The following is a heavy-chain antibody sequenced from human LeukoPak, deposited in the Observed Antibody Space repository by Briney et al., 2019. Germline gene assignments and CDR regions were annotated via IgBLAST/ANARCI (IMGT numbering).Heavy chain of an antibody. D-gene: IGHD6-19*01. CDR2: INPNSGGT. CDR3: ARDRGQYSSGWYHDNWFDP. Sequence: GASVKVSCKASGYTFTGYYMHWVRQAPGQGLEWMGWINPNSGGTNYAQKFQGWVTMTRDTSISTAYMELSRLRSDDTAVYYCARDRGQYSSGWYHDNWFDPWGQGTLVTVSS. V-gene: IGHV1-2*04. J-gene: IGHJ5*02. CDR1: GYTFTGYY.